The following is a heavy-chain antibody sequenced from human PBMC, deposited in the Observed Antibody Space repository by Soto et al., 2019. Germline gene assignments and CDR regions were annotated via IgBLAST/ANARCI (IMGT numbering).Heavy chain of an antibody. CDR2: IYYSGST. J-gene: IGHJ4*02. Sequence: QVQLQESGPGLVKPSETLSLTCTVSGGSISSYYWNWIRQPPGKGLEWIGYIYYSGSTNYNPSFKSRVTISVETSKNQFSLKLSSVTAADTAVYYCARGAYPWAGMMGYWGQGALVTVSS. V-gene: IGHV4-59*01. CDR1: GGSISSYY. CDR3: ARGAYPWAGMMGY. D-gene: IGHD3-10*01.